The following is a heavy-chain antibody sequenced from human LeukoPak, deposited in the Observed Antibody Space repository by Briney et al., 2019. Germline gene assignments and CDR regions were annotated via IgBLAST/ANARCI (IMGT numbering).Heavy chain of an antibody. CDR2: IIPIFGTA. J-gene: IGHJ4*02. V-gene: IGHV1-69*13. D-gene: IGHD5-18*01. CDR1: GGTLSNYA. CDR3: ARDRDTTMVTSFDY. Sequence: ASVTVSCTASGGTLSNYAISWVRQAPGQGLEWMGGIIPIFGTANYAQKFQGRVTITADESTSTAYMELSSLRSEDTAVYYCARDRDTTMVTSFDYWGQGTLVIVSS.